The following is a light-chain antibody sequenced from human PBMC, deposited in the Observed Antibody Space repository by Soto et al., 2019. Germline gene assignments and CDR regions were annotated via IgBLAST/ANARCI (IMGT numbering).Light chain of an antibody. Sequence: QSALTQPASVSGSPGQSITISCTGTGSDAVSNNLVSWYQQHPGKAPKLIIYEVTKRPSGISNRFSGSTSGNTASLTISGLQAEDEADYYCCSYAGSSTFAFGGGTKLTVL. CDR3: CSYAGSSTFA. CDR2: EVT. J-gene: IGLJ2*01. CDR1: GSDAVSNNL. V-gene: IGLV2-23*02.